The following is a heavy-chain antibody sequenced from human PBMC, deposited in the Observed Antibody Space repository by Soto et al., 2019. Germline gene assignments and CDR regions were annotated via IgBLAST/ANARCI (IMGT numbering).Heavy chain of an antibody. CDR2: IDPSDSYT. CDR3: ARHSLIIYYYGMDV. J-gene: IGHJ6*02. V-gene: IGHV5-10-1*01. CDR1: GYSFTSYW. Sequence: PGESLKISCKGSGYSFTSYWISWVHQITGKGLEWMGRIDPSDSYTNYSPSFQGHVTISADKSISTAYLQWSSLKASDTAMYYCARHSLIIYYYGMDVWGQGTTVTVSS.